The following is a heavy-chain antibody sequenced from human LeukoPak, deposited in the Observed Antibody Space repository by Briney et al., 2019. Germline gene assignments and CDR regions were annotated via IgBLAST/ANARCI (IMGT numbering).Heavy chain of an antibody. CDR3: ARGVRRYSSSPGY. CDR1: GGSFSGYY. V-gene: IGHV4-34*01. Sequence: SETLSLTCADYGGSFSGYYWSWIRQPPGKGLEWIGEINHSGSTNYNPSLKSRVTISVDTSKNQFSLKLSSVTAADTAVYYCARGVRRYSSSPGYWGQGTLVTVSS. CDR2: INHSGST. D-gene: IGHD6-13*01. J-gene: IGHJ4*02.